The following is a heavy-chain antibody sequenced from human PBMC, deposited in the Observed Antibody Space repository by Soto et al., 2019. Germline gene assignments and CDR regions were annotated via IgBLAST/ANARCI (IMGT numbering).Heavy chain of an antibody. CDR3: AREAAMVTDYYYYGMDV. V-gene: IGHV4-31*03. Sequence: SETLSLTCPVSGVSISSGGYYWSWIRQHPGKGLEWIGYIYYSGSTYYNPSLKSRVTISVDTSKNQFSLKLSCVTAADTAVYYCAREAAMVTDYYYYGMDVWGQGTTVTVSS. J-gene: IGHJ6*02. D-gene: IGHD5-18*01. CDR1: GVSISSGGYY. CDR2: IYYSGST.